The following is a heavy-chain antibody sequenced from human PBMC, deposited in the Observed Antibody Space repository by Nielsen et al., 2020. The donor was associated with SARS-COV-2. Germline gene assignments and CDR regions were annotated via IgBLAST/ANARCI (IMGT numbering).Heavy chain of an antibody. D-gene: IGHD4-11*01. CDR1: GFTFSGHY. J-gene: IGHJ4*02. Sequence: GESLKISCAASGFTFSGHYMDWVRQAPGRGLEWISRTQNKAKSDITHYAASVKGRFTVSRDDSKSSLYLQMNSLKTEDTAVYYCARDTATALDYWGQGTLVTVSS. CDR3: ARDTATALDY. V-gene: IGHV3-72*01. CDR2: TQNKAKSDIT.